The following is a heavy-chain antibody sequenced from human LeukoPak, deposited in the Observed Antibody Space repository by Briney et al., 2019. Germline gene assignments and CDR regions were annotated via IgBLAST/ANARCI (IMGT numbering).Heavy chain of an antibody. CDR1: GGSFSGYY. V-gene: IGHV4-34*01. J-gene: IGHJ6*02. Sequence: SETLSLTCAVYGGSFSGYYWSWIRQPPGKGLEWIGEINHSGSTNYNPSLKSRVTISVDTSKNQFSLKLSSVTAADTAVYYCARGYQLLSYYYYYGMDVWGQGTAVTVSS. D-gene: IGHD2-2*01. CDR2: INHSGST. CDR3: ARGYQLLSYYYYYGMDV.